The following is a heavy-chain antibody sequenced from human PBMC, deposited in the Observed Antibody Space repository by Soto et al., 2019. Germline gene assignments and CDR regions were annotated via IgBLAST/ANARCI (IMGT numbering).Heavy chain of an antibody. V-gene: IGHV4-30-4*01. CDR1: GDTMYTFEFF. CDR2: IYKSTTT. D-gene: IGHD2-15*01. CDR3: ARGRYCLPGRCFPNWFDS. J-gene: IGHJ5*01. Sequence: PSESLSLTCAVSGDTMYTFEFFWAWIRQPPGQALEYIGYIYKSTTTYYNPSFESRVAISLDTSKSQFSLNVTSVTAADTAVYFCARGRYCLPGRCFPNWFDSCGQGTLVTVSS.